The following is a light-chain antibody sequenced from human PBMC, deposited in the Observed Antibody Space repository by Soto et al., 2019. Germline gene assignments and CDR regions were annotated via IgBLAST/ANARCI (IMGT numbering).Light chain of an antibody. V-gene: IGKV1-9*01. Sequence: DIQLTQSPSFLSASVGDRVTITCRASQGTSSYLAWFQQKPGRAPKLLIYGASTLQSGVPARFSGSGSGTDFTLTISRLEPEDFAVYYCQHYGGSSWTFGQGTKVDIK. CDR2: GAS. J-gene: IGKJ1*01. CDR1: QGTSSY. CDR3: QHYGGSSWT.